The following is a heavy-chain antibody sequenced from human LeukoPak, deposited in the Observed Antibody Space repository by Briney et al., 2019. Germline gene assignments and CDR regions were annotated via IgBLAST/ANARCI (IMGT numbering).Heavy chain of an antibody. CDR2: INHSGST. J-gene: IGHJ1*01. CDR3: ARGQRLRWERIYFQH. V-gene: IGHV4-34*01. D-gene: IGHD4-23*01. CDR1: GGSFSGYY. Sequence: SETLSLTCAVYGGSFSGYYWSWIRQPPGKGLEWIREINHSGSTNYNPSLKSRVTISVDTSKNQFSLKLSSVTAADTAVYYCARGQRLRWERIYFQHWGQGTLVTVSS.